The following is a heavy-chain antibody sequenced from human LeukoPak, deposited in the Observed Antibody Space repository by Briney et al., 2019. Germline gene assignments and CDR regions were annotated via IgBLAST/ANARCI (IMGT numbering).Heavy chain of an antibody. CDR2: IDSSSTI. CDR3: ASGSYGSGSYNY. J-gene: IGHJ4*02. CDR1: GFTFSNYN. Sequence: TGGSLRLSCAASGFTFSNYNMNWVRQAPGKGLEWVSYIDSSSTIYYADSVKGRFTISRDNAENSLYLQMNSLRAEDTAVYYCASGSYGSGSYNYWGQGILVTVSS. D-gene: IGHD3-10*01. V-gene: IGHV3-69-1*02.